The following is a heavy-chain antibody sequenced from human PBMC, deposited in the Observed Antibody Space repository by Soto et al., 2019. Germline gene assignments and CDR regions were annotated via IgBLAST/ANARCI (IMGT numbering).Heavy chain of an antibody. V-gene: IGHV4-59*01. CDR1: GGSFSTYY. Sequence: PSETLSLTCVVSGGSFSTYYYNWIRQPPGKGLEWIGYIFYSGSTKSNPSLKSRVTMSVDMSKNQFSLRLTSVTAADTAVYYCARVFPSYCGGDCSYFDSWGQGTLVTVSS. D-gene: IGHD2-21*02. CDR2: IFYSGST. CDR3: ARVFPSYCGGDCSYFDS. J-gene: IGHJ4*02.